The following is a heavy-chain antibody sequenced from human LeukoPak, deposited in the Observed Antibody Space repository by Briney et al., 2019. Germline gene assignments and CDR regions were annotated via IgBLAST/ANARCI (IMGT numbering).Heavy chain of an antibody. CDR2: ISGSGGST. CDR3: AREMRATISRYFDL. V-gene: IGHV3-23*01. Sequence: PGESLRLSCGASGFTFSSYAMSWVRQAPGKGLEWVSAISGSGGSTYYADSVKGRFTISRDNSKNTLYLQMNSLRAEDTAVYYCAREMRATISRYFDLWGRGTLVTVSS. D-gene: IGHD5-24*01. J-gene: IGHJ2*01. CDR1: GFTFSSYA.